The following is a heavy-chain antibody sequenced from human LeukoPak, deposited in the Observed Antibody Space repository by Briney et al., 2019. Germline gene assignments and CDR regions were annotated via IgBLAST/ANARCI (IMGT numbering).Heavy chain of an antibody. CDR1: GGSFSGYY. Sequence: SETLSLTCAVYGGSFSGYYWSWIRQPPGRGLEWIAYIHYSGSAAYNPSLKSRVTISRDTSTNQFSLKMTSVTAADTAVYFCARDMGAPDYGSYSVDYWGQGTLVTVSS. D-gene: IGHD4-23*01. CDR2: IHYSGSA. CDR3: ARDMGAPDYGSYSVDY. V-gene: IGHV4-59*01. J-gene: IGHJ4*02.